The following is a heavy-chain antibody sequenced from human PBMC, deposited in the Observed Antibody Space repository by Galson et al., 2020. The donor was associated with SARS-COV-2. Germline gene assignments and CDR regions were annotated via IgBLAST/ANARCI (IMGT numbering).Heavy chain of an antibody. V-gene: IGHV3-30-3*01. CDR2: ISFDGNTT. Sequence: GGSLRLSCAAPGFTFSRYALHWVRQAPGKGLEWVAVISFDGNTTVYADSVQGRFTISRDNSKNTLYLQMSSLKSKDTAVYFCAYTDVATAMVFDYGGQGTLVTVSS. CDR1: GFTFSRYA. CDR3: AYTDVATAMVFDY. J-gene: IGHJ4*02. D-gene: IGHD5-18*01.